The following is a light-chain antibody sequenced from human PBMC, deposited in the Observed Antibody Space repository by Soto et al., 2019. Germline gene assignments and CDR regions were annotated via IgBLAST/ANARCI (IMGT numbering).Light chain of an antibody. J-gene: IGKJ2*01. CDR3: QQDNSYYT. CDR1: QSISSW. V-gene: IGKV1-5*03. Sequence: DIQMTQSPSTLSASVGDRVTITCRASQSISSWLAWYQQKPGKAPKLLIYKASSLESGVPSRFSGSGPGTEFTLTISSLQPDDFATYYCQQDNSYYTFGQGTKLEIK. CDR2: KAS.